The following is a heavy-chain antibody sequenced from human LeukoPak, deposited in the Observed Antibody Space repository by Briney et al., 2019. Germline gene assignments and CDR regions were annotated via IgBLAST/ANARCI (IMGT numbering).Heavy chain of an antibody. D-gene: IGHD4-17*01. V-gene: IGHV3-21*01. J-gene: IGHJ4*02. CDR3: AREHDYGDSADY. CDR2: ISSSSSYI. Sequence: GGAPRLSCAASGFTFSSYSMNWVRQAPGKGLEWVSSISSSSSYIYYADSVKGRFTISRDNAKNSLYLQMNSLRAEDTAVYYCAREHDYGDSADYWGQGTLVTVSS. CDR1: GFTFSSYS.